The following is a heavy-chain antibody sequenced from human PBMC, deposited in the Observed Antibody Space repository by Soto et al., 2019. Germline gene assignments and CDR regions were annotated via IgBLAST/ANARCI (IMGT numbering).Heavy chain of an antibody. Sequence: ASMKVSCKASGYTFTSYYMHWVRQAPGQGLEWMGWINPNSGGTNYAQKFQGWVTMTRDTSISTAYMELSRLRSDDTAVYYCARGIRFLEWLVPYYYGMDVWGQGTTVTV. V-gene: IGHV1-2*04. CDR3: ARGIRFLEWLVPYYYGMDV. CDR2: INPNSGGT. J-gene: IGHJ6*02. CDR1: GYTFTSYY. D-gene: IGHD3-3*01.